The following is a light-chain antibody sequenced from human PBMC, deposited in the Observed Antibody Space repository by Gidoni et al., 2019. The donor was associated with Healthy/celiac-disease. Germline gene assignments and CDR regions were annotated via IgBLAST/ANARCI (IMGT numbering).Light chain of an antibody. CDR2: YDS. V-gene: IGLV3-21*04. CDR3: QVWDSSSDHVV. J-gene: IGLJ2*01. Sequence: SYVLTHPPSVSVAPVKTARITCGGNNIGSKSVHWYQQKPGQAPVLVIYYDSDRPSGIPERFSGSNSGNTATLTISRVEAGDEADYYCQVWDSSSDHVVFGGGTKLTVL. CDR1: NIGSKS.